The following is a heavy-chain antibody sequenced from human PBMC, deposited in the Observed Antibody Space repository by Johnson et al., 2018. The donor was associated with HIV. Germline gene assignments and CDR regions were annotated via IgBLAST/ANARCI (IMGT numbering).Heavy chain of an antibody. CDR3: ARGVLLWFRELSSLNDAFDI. CDR1: GFTVSSYW. CDR2: INSDGSST. V-gene: IGHV3-74*02. J-gene: IGHJ3*02. D-gene: IGHD3-10*01. Sequence: EQLVETGGGLIQPGGSLRLSCAASGFTVSSYWMHWVRQAPGKGLVWVSRINSDGSSTSYADSVKGRFAISRDNANNSLYLQMNSLRAEDTALYYCARGVLLWFRELSSLNDAFDIWGQGTMVTVSS.